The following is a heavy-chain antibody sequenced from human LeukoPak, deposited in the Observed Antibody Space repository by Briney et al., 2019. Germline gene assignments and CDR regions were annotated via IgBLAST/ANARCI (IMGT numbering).Heavy chain of an antibody. CDR3: ARVDGSPDY. V-gene: IGHV1-8*03. J-gene: IGHJ4*02. CDR2: INPNSGNR. Sequence: GASVKVSCKASGYTFTTLDINWVGQATGQGLEWMGWINPNSGNRGYAQKFQGRVTITRDTSISTAYMELSSLRSEDTAVYYCARVDGSPDYWGQGTLVTVSS. D-gene: IGHD2-15*01. CDR1: GYTFTTLD.